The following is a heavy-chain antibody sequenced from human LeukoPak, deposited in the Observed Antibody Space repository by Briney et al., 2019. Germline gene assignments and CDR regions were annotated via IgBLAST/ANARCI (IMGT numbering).Heavy chain of an antibody. CDR3: ARESPYEGGMDV. CDR1: GYSISSGYY. V-gene: IGHV4-38-2*02. J-gene: IGHJ6*02. D-gene: IGHD5-12*01. Sequence: SETLSLTCTVSGYSISSGYYWGWIRQPPGKGLEWIGSIYHSGSTYYNPSLKSRVTISVDTSKNQFSLKLSSVTAADTAVYYCARESPYEGGMDVWGQGTTVTVSS. CDR2: IYHSGST.